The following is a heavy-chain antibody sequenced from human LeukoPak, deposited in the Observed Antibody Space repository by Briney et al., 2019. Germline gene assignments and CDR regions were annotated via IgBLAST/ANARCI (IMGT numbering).Heavy chain of an antibody. CDR1: GFTFSRYA. J-gene: IGHJ3*02. Sequence: GGSLRLSCAASGFTFSRYAMHWVRQAPGKGLEWVAVISYDGSHTYYADSVRGRFTISRDNSKNTLYLQMNSLRAEDTAVYYCARDRWYYYDSSDYYHDAFDIWGQGTMVTVSS. D-gene: IGHD3-22*01. V-gene: IGHV3-30*04. CDR3: ARDRWYYYDSSDYYHDAFDI. CDR2: ISYDGSHT.